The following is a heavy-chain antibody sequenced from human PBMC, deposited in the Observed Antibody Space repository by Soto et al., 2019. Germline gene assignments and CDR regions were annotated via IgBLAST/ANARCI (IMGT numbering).Heavy chain of an antibody. V-gene: IGHV3-23*01. D-gene: IGHD1-26*01. Sequence: GSLRLSCEASAFTFRIYAMDWVRQAPGKGLEWVSAIGGSGGAAYYADSVKGRFTISRDDSKNTLYLQMNSLRAEDTAVYYCAKDGGYGAFDFWGQGTPVTVSS. CDR3: AKDGGYGAFDF. J-gene: IGHJ4*02. CDR2: IGGSGGAA. CDR1: AFTFRIYA.